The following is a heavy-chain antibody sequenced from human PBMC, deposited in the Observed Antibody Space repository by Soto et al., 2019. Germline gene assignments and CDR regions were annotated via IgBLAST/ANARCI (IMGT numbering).Heavy chain of an antibody. J-gene: IGHJ4*02. CDR1: GFSLSTGGVG. CDR2: IYWNGET. Sequence: QITLKESGPTLVKPTQTLTLTCNFSGFSLSTGGVGVAWVRQPPGKALEWLTLIYWNGETRTSPSLENRLTVTKDASKNQVALTMTNMDPVDTATYYCVHIPPFADYNLDYWGQGIRVTVSS. V-gene: IGHV2-5*01. CDR3: VHIPPFADYNLDY. D-gene: IGHD1-20*01.